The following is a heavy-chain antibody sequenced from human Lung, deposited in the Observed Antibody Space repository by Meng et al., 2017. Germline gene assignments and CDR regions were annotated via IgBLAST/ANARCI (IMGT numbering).Heavy chain of an antibody. CDR1: VYNFPDYY. CDR3: ARDEDISAAGNLFGDY. J-gene: IGHJ4*02. V-gene: IGHV1-2*06. CDR2: INPKSGDT. D-gene: IGHD6-25*01. Sequence: SVNVSCKPSVYNFPDYYIHWVRRAPGQGLEWMGRINPKSGDTHYAQKFQARVTMTGDTSISTAYMELSGLRSDDTAMYYCARDEDISAAGNLFGDYWGQGTLVTVSS.